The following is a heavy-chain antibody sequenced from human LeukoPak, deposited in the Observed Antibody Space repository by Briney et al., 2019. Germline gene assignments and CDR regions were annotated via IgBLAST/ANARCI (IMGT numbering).Heavy chain of an antibody. J-gene: IGHJ5*01. CDR2: IDPNSGAT. CDR3: ARDWGGGTYDS. D-gene: IGHD1-26*01. CDR1: GYTFTGFY. V-gene: IGHV1-2*06. Sequence: ASVKVSCKASGYTFTGFYLHWVRQAPGQGLEWMGRIDPNSGATDYAQKFQGRVTMTRDTSISTAYMELSGLRSDDTAVYYCARDWGGGTYDSWGQGPLITVSS.